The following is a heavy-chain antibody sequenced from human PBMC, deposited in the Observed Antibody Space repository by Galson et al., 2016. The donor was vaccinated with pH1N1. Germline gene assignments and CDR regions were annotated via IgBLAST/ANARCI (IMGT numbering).Heavy chain of an antibody. Sequence: SVKVSCKVSGNSLTQLFIYWVRQTPGKGLEWMGGFDPEDGEDIHAQEFQGRFIMTGDTSTETAYMELRSLGSEDTAVYFCTTGQYCSVETCTFDYWGQGTLVSVSS. CDR2: FDPEDGED. CDR1: GNSLTQLF. CDR3: TTGQYCSVETCTFDY. J-gene: IGHJ4*02. D-gene: IGHD2-15*01. V-gene: IGHV1-24*01.